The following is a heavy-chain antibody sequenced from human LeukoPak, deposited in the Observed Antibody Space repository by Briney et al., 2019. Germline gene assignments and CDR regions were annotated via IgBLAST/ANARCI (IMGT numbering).Heavy chain of an antibody. D-gene: IGHD2-2*01. J-gene: IGHJ4*02. CDR2: ISYDGSNK. CDR1: GFPFSSYA. Sequence: GGSLRLSCAASGFPFSSYAMHWVRQAPGKGLEWVAVISYDGSNKYYADSVKGRFTISRDNSKNTLYLQMNSLRAEDTAVYYCARSNIVVVPAAYYFDYWGQGTLVTVSS. V-gene: IGHV3-30-3*01. CDR3: ARSNIVVVPAAYYFDY.